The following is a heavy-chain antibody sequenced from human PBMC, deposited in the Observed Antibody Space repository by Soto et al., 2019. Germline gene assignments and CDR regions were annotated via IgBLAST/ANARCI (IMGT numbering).Heavy chain of an antibody. CDR2: VNPSGGHT. CDR3: ARGGHVVVVTAALDY. CDR1: GDTFTDYY. V-gene: IGHV1-46*01. J-gene: IGHJ4*02. D-gene: IGHD2-21*02. Sequence: QVQLVQSGAEVKKPGASVKVSCKASGDTFTDYYIHWVRQAPGQGLEWMGTVNPSGGHTTYAQHFLGRMTMTRDTSTSTLYMELTSLTSEDTAVYYGARGGHVVVVTAALDYWGQGPLVTVSS.